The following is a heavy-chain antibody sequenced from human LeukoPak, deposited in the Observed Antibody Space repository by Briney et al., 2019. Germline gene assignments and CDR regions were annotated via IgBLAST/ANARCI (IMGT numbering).Heavy chain of an antibody. CDR1: GFTFSSYS. V-gene: IGHV3-30*02. CDR2: IRYDGSNK. J-gene: IGHJ6*03. D-gene: IGHD5-12*01. CDR3: AKGGGYEAQYYYYYLDV. Sequence: GGSLRLSCAASGFTFSSYSMNWVRQAPGKGLEWVAFIRYDGSNKYYADSVKGRFTISRDNSKNTLYLQMKSLRAEDTAVYYCAKGGGYEAQYYYYYLDVWGKGTTVTISS.